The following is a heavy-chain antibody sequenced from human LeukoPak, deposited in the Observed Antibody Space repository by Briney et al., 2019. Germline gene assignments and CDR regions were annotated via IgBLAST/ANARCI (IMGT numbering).Heavy chain of an antibody. V-gene: IGHV4-34*01. CDR1: GGSFSDYY. CDR3: AKGRRYYDSSGYYYALTPLDY. J-gene: IGHJ4*02. D-gene: IGHD3-22*01. CDR2: INHSGST. Sequence: SETLSLTCAVYGGSFSDYYWSWIRQPPGKGLEWIGEINHSGSTNYNPSLKSRVTISVDTSKNQFSLKLSSVTAADTAVYYCAKGRRYYDSSGYYYALTPLDYWGRGTLVTVSS.